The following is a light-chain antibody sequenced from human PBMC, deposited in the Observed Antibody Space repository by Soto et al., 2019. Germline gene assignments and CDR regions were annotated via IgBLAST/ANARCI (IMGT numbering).Light chain of an antibody. J-gene: IGKJ5*01. CDR2: AAS. CDR3: QQSYSTLIT. V-gene: IGKV1-39*01. CDR1: QTISSY. Sequence: DIQMTQSPSSLSASVGDRVTITCRSSQTISSYLNWYQQKPGKAPNLLIYAASSLPSGVPSRFSGSGSGTDFTLTISSLQPEDFATYYCQQSYSTLITFGQGTRLEI.